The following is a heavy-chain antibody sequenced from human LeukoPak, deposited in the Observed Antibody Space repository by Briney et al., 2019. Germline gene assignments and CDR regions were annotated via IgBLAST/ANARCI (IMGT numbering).Heavy chain of an antibody. Sequence: GGSPRLSCAASGFTSSDYWMSWVRQAPGQGLEWVAKINQDGREQHFVDSVKGRFTISRDNAKNSLFLQMDSLRAEDTAVYYCTGGALDYWGQGALVTVSS. V-gene: IGHV3-7*04. CDR2: INQDGREQ. J-gene: IGHJ4*02. CDR1: GFTSSDYW. CDR3: TGGALDY.